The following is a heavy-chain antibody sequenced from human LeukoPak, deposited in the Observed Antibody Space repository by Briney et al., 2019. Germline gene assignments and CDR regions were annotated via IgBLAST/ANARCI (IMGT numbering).Heavy chain of an antibody. Sequence: PGGSLRLSCAASGFTFSSYGMHWVRQAPGKGLERVAVISYDGSNKYYADSVKGRFTIPRDNSKNTLYLQMNSLRAEDTAVYYCAKDNGDYGDYFADYWGQGTLVTVSS. CDR1: GFTFSSYG. CDR2: ISYDGSNK. D-gene: IGHD4-17*01. J-gene: IGHJ4*02. CDR3: AKDNGDYGDYFADY. V-gene: IGHV3-30*18.